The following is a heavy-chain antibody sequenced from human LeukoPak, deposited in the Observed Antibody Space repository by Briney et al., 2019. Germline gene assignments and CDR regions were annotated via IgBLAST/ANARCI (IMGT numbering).Heavy chain of an antibody. D-gene: IGHD1-26*01. Sequence: ASVKVSCKASRYTFTGYYINWVRQAPGQGLEWMGWINPNSGGTNYAQKFQGRVTMTRDTSISTAYMDLSRLRSDDTAVYYCARGSIVGATFDYFDYWGQGTLVTVSS. CDR1: RYTFTGYY. J-gene: IGHJ4*02. CDR2: INPNSGGT. CDR3: ARGSIVGATFDYFDY. V-gene: IGHV1-2*02.